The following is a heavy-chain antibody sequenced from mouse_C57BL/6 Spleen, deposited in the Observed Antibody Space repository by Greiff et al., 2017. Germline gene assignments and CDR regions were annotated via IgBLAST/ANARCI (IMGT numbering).Heavy chain of an antibody. Sequence: QVQLQQPGPELVKPGASVKISCKASGYAFSSSWMNWVKQRPGQGLEWIGRIYPGDGDTNYNGKFKGKATLTADKSSSTAYMQLSSLTSEDAAVXFCARRGDEDYWGQGTTLTVSS. CDR1: GYAFSSSW. CDR2: IYPGDGDT. CDR3: ARRGDEDY. V-gene: IGHV1-82*01. J-gene: IGHJ2*01. D-gene: IGHD3-3*01.